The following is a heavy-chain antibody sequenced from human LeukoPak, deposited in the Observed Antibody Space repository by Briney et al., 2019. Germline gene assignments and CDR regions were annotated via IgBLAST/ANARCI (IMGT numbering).Heavy chain of an antibody. J-gene: IGHJ6*02. CDR2: IWYDGSNK. V-gene: IGHV3-33*01. CDR1: GFTFSSYG. Sequence: GGSLRLSCVASGFTFSSYGMHWVRQAPGKGLEWVAAIWYDGSNKNYADSVKGRFTISRDNSKNTLYLQMNSLRAEDTAVYYCARAYCSSTSCYADYYYGMDVWGQGTTVTVSS. CDR3: ARAYCSSTSCYADYYYGMDV. D-gene: IGHD2-2*01.